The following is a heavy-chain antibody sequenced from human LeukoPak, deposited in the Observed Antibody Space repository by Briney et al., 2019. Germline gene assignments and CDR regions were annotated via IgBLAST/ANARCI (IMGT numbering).Heavy chain of an antibody. J-gene: IGHJ4*02. D-gene: IGHD5-18*01. V-gene: IGHV3-21*01. CDR2: ISSSSSYI. CDR1: GFTFSSYS. CDR3: ARESQTAFDY. Sequence: GGSLRLSCAASGFTFSSYSMKWVRQAPGKGLEWVSSISSSSSYIYYADSVKGRFTISRDNAKNSLYLQMNSLRAEDTAVYYCARESQTAFDYWGQGTLVTVSS.